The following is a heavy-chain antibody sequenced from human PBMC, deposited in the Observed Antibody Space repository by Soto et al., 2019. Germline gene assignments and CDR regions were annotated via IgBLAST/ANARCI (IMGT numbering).Heavy chain of an antibody. J-gene: IGHJ4*02. D-gene: IGHD3-9*01. Sequence: PGGSLRLSCAASGFTFSSYAMGWVRQAPGKGLEWVSAISGSGGSTYYADSVKGRFTISRDNSKNTLYLQMNSLRAEDTAVYYCAKDSDYDILTGYLDYWGQGTLVTVSS. V-gene: IGHV3-23*01. CDR2: ISGSGGST. CDR1: GFTFSSYA. CDR3: AKDSDYDILTGYLDY.